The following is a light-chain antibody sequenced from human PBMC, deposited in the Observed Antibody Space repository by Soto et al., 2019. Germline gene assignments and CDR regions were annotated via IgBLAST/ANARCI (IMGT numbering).Light chain of an antibody. J-gene: IGKJ4*01. Sequence: EIVLTQSPGTLSLSPGERATLSCRASQSVSSSYLAWYQQKPGQPPRLLIYATSRRATGIPDRFSGSGSGTDFTLTISSLEPEDFAVYFCQQYGTSPLTFGGGTKVEI. V-gene: IGKV3-20*01. CDR3: QQYGTSPLT. CDR2: ATS. CDR1: QSVSSSY.